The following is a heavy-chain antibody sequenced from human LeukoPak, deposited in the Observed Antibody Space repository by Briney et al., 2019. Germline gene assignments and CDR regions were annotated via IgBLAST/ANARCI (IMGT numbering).Heavy chain of an antibody. CDR3: AKDVTPGENVNDC. D-gene: IGHD2-15*01. J-gene: IGHJ4*02. CDR2: INPNSGGT. Sequence: ASVKVSCKASGYTFTGYYLHWVRQAPGQGPEWMGWINPNSGGTNYAQKFQSRVTMTRDTSITTAYMELSGLRPDGTAVYYCAKDVTPGENVNDCWGQGTLVTVSS. CDR1: GYTFTGYY. V-gene: IGHV1-2*02.